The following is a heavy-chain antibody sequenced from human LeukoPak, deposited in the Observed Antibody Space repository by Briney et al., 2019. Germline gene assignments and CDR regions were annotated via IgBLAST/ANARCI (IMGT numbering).Heavy chain of an antibody. D-gene: IGHD3-3*02. V-gene: IGHV4-34*01. J-gene: IGHJ5*02. CDR1: GGSFSGYN. CDR2: INHSGST. Sequence: PSETLSLTCAVYGGSFSGYNWSWIRQPPGRGLEWIGEINHSGSTNYNPSLKSRVTISVDTSKNQFYLKLSSVTAADTAVYYCARGARIFGVVFRRAGWFDPWGQGTLGTVSS. CDR3: ARGARIFGVVFRRAGWFDP.